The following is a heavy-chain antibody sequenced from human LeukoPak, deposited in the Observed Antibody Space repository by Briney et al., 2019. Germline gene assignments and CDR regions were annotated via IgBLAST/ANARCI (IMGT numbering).Heavy chain of an antibody. CDR3: ATDQGAVAGFDY. D-gene: IGHD6-19*01. CDR2: FDPEDGET. J-gene: IGHJ4*02. V-gene: IGHV1-24*01. Sequence: ASVKVSCTVSGYTLTELSMHWVRQAPGKGLEWMGGFDPEDGETIYAQKFQGRVTMTEDTSTDTAYMELSSLRSEDTAVYYCATDQGAVAGFDYWGQGTLVTVSS. CDR1: GYTLTELS.